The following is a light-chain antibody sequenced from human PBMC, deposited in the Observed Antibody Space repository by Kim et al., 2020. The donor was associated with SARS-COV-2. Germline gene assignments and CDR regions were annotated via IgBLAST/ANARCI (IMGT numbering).Light chain of an antibody. Sequence: VSPGPSARITCSGDRLGDKYACWYQQTPGQSPVLVIYQDNKRPSGIPERFSGSNSGNTATLTISGTQAMDEADYYCQAWDSSTVVFGGGTQLTVL. CDR2: QDN. CDR3: QAWDSSTVV. J-gene: IGLJ2*01. CDR1: RLGDKY. V-gene: IGLV3-1*01.